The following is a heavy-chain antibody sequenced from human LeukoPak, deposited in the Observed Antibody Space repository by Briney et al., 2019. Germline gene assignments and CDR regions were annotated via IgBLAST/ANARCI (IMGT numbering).Heavy chain of an antibody. Sequence: GGSLTLSCTASEFTFSSSWMTWVRQAPGKGLAWLANINEDGSTKNYVDSVKGRFSISREKAQKSMYLKMNRLRAEDRAVYYCAGDRAYSTFDYWGQGTLVTVSS. V-gene: IGHV3-7*03. CDR3: AGDRAYSTFDY. D-gene: IGHD2/OR15-2a*01. CDR2: INEDGSTK. CDR1: EFTFSSSW. J-gene: IGHJ4*02.